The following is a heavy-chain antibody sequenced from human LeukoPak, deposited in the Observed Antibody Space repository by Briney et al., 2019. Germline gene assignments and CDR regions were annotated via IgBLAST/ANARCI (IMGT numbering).Heavy chain of an antibody. Sequence: GASVKVSCKASGGTFSSYAISWVRQAPGQGLEWMGGIIPIFGTANYAQKFQGRVTITADESTSTAYMELSSLRSEDTAMYYCARVPHPDNWFDPWGQGTLVTVSS. CDR1: GGTFSSYA. CDR3: ARVPHPDNWFDP. J-gene: IGHJ5*02. CDR2: IIPIFGTA. V-gene: IGHV1-69*13.